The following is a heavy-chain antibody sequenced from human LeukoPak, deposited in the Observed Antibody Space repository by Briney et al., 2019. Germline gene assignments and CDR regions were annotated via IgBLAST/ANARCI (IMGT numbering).Heavy chain of an antibody. D-gene: IGHD6-13*01. V-gene: IGHV3-21*01. J-gene: IGHJ6*03. CDR1: GFTLSSYN. CDR2: ISYRSSDI. CDR3: ARVHSSSWFSGYLYMDV. Sequence: GGSLRLSCVGYGFTLSSYNMKWVRQVPGKGLEWVSSISYRSSDIEYADSVKGRFTISRDNAKQSLYLQMNSLRAEDTAVYYCARVHSSSWFSGYLYMDVWGTGTTVTVSS.